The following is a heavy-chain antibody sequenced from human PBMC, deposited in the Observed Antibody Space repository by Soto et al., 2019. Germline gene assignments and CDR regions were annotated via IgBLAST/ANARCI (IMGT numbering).Heavy chain of an antibody. CDR1: GYTFTSYD. CDR3: ARGQGLFYGSGSYPLYY. J-gene: IGHJ4*02. Sequence: ASVKVSCKASGYTFTSYDINWVRQATGQGLEWMGWMNPNCGNTGYAQKFQGRVTMTRNTSISTAYMELSSLRSEDTAVYYCARGQGLFYGSGSYPLYYWGQGTLVTVSS. CDR2: MNPNCGNT. V-gene: IGHV1-8*01. D-gene: IGHD3-10*01.